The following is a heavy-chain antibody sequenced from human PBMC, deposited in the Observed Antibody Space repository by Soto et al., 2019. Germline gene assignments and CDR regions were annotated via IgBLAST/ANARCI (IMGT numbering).Heavy chain of an antibody. D-gene: IGHD1-7*01. CDR1: GYSFISYW. CDR3: ARLTGNTGAFDI. Sequence: XXSLKISCRGSGYSFISYWIDWVRQMPGKGLEWMGIIYPSDSDTRYAPSFQGQVTISVDKSITTAYLQWSSMKASDTAMYYCARLTGNTGAFDIWGQGTTVTVSS. V-gene: IGHV5-51*01. J-gene: IGHJ3*02. CDR2: IYPSDSDT.